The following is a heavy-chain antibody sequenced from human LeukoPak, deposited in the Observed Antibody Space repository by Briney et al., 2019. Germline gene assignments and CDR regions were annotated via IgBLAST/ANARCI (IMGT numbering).Heavy chain of an antibody. CDR3: ARDGVGHIAAAAPISWFDP. CDR2: ISGSGGST. Sequence: GGSLRLSCAASGFTFSSYAMSWVRQAPGKGLEWVSAISGSGGSTYYADSVKGRFTISRDNSKNTLYLQMNSLRAEDTAVYYCARDGVGHIAAAAPISWFDPWSQGTLVTVSS. J-gene: IGHJ5*02. CDR1: GFTFSSYA. D-gene: IGHD6-13*01. V-gene: IGHV3-23*01.